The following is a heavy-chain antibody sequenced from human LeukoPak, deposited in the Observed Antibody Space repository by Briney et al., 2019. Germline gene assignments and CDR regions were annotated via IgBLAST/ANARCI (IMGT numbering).Heavy chain of an antibody. CDR3: ARKAYGMDV. CDR2: MKPDGSEK. CDR1: GFTFSNYW. V-gene: IGHV3-7*03. Sequence: GSLRLSCAASGFTFSNYWMSWVRQAPGKGPEWVANMKPDGSEKYYVDSVKGRFTISRDNAKNSLYLQMNSLRAEDTAVYYCARKAYGMDVWGKGTTVTVSS. J-gene: IGHJ6*04.